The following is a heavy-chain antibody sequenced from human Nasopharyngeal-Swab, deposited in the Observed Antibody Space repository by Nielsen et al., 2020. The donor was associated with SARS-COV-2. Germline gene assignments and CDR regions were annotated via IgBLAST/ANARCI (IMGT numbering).Heavy chain of an antibody. Sequence: GGSLRLSCVASGFPFSPYGMNWVRQAPGKGLEWLSYIGTSSSTSYYADSVKGRFTISRDYAKNSLYLQMNSLRAEDTAVYYCAKRDDYYESSGLGDWGQGTLVTVSS. CDR1: GFPFSPYG. J-gene: IGHJ4*02. V-gene: IGHV3-48*04. CDR2: IGTSSSTS. CDR3: AKRDDYYESSGLGD. D-gene: IGHD3-22*01.